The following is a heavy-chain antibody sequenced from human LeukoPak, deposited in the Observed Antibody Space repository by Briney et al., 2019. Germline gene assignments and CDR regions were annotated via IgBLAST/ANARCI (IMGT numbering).Heavy chain of an antibody. J-gene: IGHJ4*02. CDR1: GFTFSSYS. CDR3: ARVKDHRGIAVAGSDY. D-gene: IGHD6-13*01. CDR2: ISTSSSYI. V-gene: IGHV3-21*01. Sequence: KPGGSLRLSCAASGFTFSSYSMNWVRQAPGKGLEWVASISTSSSYIYYADSLKGRFTISRDNAKNSMYLQMNSLRTEDTAVYYRARVKDHRGIAVAGSDYWGQGTLVTVSS.